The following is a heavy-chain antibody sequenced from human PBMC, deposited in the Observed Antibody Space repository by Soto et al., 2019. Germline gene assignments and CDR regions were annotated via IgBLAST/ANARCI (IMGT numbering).Heavy chain of an antibody. CDR2: IYYSGTT. J-gene: IGHJ4*02. CDR3: ARGYCSATSCTAPGY. D-gene: IGHD2-2*01. CDR1: GGSINNSSHY. V-gene: IGHV4-39*02. Sequence: QLQLQESGPGLVKPSETLSLTCSVSGGSINNSSHYWAWIRQPTGKGLEWIGAIYYSGTTYYNPSLKSRVTMSVATSKNHFSLNLKSVTAADTATYYCARGYCSATSCTAPGYWGQGTLVSVSS.